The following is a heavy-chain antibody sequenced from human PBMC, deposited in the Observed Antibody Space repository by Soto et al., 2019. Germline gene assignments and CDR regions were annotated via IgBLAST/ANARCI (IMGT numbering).Heavy chain of an antibody. Sequence: EVQLVESGGGLVQPGGSLRLSCAASGFTFTNYGMNWARQAPGMGLEWVAHIDSRAATISYADSVRGRFTISRDDAKNSLFLQMSSLRAEDTAIYYCARDRDGVEDFVYWGLGTLVTVSS. J-gene: IGHJ4*02. D-gene: IGHD2-8*01. CDR3: ARDRDGVEDFVY. CDR2: IDSRAATI. CDR1: GFTFTNYG. V-gene: IGHV3-48*03.